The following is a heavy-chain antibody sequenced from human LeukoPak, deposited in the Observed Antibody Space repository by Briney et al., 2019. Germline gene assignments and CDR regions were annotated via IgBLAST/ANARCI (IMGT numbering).Heavy chain of an antibody. CDR1: GFTFTEYS. J-gene: IGHJ6*03. Sequence: PGGSLRLSCAASGFTFTEYSIIWVRQAPGKGLEWVSFISDISDRSSTIHYADSVKGRFTISRDNAERSVYLQMNSLRADDTAVYYCARVRGPTLKTCYMDVWDTGTTVTVSS. CDR3: ARVRGPTLKTCYMDV. CDR2: ISDRSSTI. D-gene: IGHD3-10*01. V-gene: IGHV3-48*04.